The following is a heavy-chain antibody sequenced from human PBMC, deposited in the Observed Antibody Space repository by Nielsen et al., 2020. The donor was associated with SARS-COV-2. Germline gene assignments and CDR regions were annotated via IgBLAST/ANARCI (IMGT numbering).Heavy chain of an antibody. J-gene: IGHJ4*02. V-gene: IGHV3-23*03. CDR3: AKDRGYSSGWYLDY. D-gene: IGHD6-19*01. CDR1: GFTFSSYA. CDR2: IYSGGSST. Sequence: GESLKISCAASGFTFSSYAMSWVRPAPGKGLEWVSVIYSGGSSTYYADSVKGRFTISRDNSKNTLYLQMNSLRAEDTAVYYCAKDRGYSSGWYLDYWGQGTLVTVSS.